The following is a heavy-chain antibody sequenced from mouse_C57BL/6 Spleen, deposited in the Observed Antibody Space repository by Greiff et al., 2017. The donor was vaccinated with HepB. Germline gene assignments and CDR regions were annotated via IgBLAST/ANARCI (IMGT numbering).Heavy chain of an antibody. Sequence: DVKLVESGGGLVQPGGSLKLSCAASGFTFSDYYMYWVLQTPEKRLEWVAYISNGGGSTYYPDTVKGRFTISRDNAKNTLYLQMSRLKSEDTAMYYCARRDHGGFAYWGQGTLVTVSA. V-gene: IGHV5-12*01. CDR2: ISNGGGST. J-gene: IGHJ3*01. D-gene: IGHD3-3*01. CDR1: GFTFSDYY. CDR3: ARRDHGGFAY.